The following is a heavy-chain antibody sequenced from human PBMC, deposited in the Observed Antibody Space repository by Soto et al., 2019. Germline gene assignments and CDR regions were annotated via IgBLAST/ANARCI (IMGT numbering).Heavy chain of an antibody. V-gene: IGHV3-11*06. Sequence: GGSLRLSCAASGFTFSDYYMSWIRQTPGKGLEWIGYSSNSGSFTRYADSVKGRFSISRDNAKNPLYLQINSLRGEDTAIYYCVRSGDNYNLLDFWGQGTPVTVSS. CDR1: GFTFSDYY. CDR2: SSNSGSFT. J-gene: IGHJ4*02. D-gene: IGHD1-1*01. CDR3: VRSGDNYNLLDF.